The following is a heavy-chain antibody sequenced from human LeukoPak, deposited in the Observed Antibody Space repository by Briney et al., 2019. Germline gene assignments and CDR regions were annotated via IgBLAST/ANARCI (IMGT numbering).Heavy chain of an antibody. J-gene: IGHJ4*02. D-gene: IGHD1-26*01. CDR2: IKQDGSEK. Sequence: GGSLRLSCAASGFTFSSYWRSWVRQAPGKGLEWVANIKQDGSEKYYVDSVKGRFTISRDNAKNSLYLQMNSLRAEDTAVYYCARHSRDIVGATVYRGYFDYWGQGTLVTVSS. CDR3: ARHSRDIVGATVYRGYFDY. CDR1: GFTFSSYW. V-gene: IGHV3-7*01.